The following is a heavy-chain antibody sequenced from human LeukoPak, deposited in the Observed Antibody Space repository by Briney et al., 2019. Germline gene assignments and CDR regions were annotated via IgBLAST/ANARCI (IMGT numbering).Heavy chain of an antibody. V-gene: IGHV1-18*01. CDR3: ARDQQQGDHYSFYYMDF. Sequence: GASVKVSCKGSGYSFSKHGITWVRQAPGQGLEWIGWISPHKGNTNYQQRLQGRLIMTTDASTSTAYMELRDLRSDDTAIYYCARDQQQGDHYSFYYMDFWGEGTTVIVSS. J-gene: IGHJ6*03. CDR1: GYSFSKHG. CDR2: ISPHKGNT. D-gene: IGHD1/OR15-1a*01.